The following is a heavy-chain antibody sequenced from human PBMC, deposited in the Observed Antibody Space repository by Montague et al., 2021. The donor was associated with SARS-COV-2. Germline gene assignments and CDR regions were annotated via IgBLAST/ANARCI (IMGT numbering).Heavy chain of an antibody. Sequence: SETRSLTCGVYGGSFSGYYWSWIRQPPGKGLQWIGGINHSGSTXXXSSXXXRGTISLDTSKNQFSLKLTSVSAADTAVYYCARGLGRPGTIFGVALYWGQGTLVTVSS. CDR2: INHSGST. CDR1: GGSFSGYY. CDR3: ARGLGRPGTIFGVALY. D-gene: IGHD3-3*01. V-gene: IGHV4-34*01. J-gene: IGHJ4*02.